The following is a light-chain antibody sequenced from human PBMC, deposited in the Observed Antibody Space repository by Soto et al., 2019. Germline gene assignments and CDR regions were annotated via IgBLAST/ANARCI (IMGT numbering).Light chain of an antibody. J-gene: IGLJ1*01. CDR2: EVS. CDR1: SSDVGGYNY. V-gene: IGLV2-14*01. CDR3: SSYTSSSTYV. Sequence: QSVLTQPASVSGSPGQSITISCTGTSSDVGGYNYVSWYQQHPGKAPKLMIYEVSNRPSGVSNRFSGSKSGNTASLTISGLQAEDYADYYCSSYTSSSTYVLGTGTKV.